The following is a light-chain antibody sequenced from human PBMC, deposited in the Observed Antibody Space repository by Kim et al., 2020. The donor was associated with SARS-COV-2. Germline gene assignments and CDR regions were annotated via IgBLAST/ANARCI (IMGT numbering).Light chain of an antibody. CDR1: QDLRTW. CDR3: QQYNSDSPRT. CDR2: KAS. V-gene: IGKV1-5*03. J-gene: IGKJ1*01. Sequence: SVGDRVTITGRASQDLRTWLAWYQQKPGKAPSLLIYKASTLESGVPSRFGGRGSGTEFTLTITSLQPDDFATYYCQQYNSDSPRTFGQGTKVDIK.